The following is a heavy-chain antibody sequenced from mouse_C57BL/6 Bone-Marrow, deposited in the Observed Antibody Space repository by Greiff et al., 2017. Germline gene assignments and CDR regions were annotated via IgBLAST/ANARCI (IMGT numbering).Heavy chain of an antibody. J-gene: IGHJ4*01. CDR1: GYAFSSSW. D-gene: IGHD2-4*01. CDR3: ARYDYDGYYYAMDY. V-gene: IGHV1-82*01. Sequence: QVQLQQSGPALVKPGASVKISCKASGYAFSSSWMNWVNPMPGKGLEWIGRIYPGDGDTNYNGKFKCKATLTADKSSSTAYMQLSILTSEDSAVYFCARYDYDGYYYAMDYWGQGTSVTVSS. CDR2: IYPGDGDT.